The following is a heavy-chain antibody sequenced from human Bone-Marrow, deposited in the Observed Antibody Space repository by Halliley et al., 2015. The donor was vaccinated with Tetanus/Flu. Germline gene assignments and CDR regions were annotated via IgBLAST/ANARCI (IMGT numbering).Heavy chain of an antibody. Sequence: SSRSISIYHADSVKGRFTISRDNAKNSLYLQRNSLGAEDTAVYYCARQSSGMYSSGWYGMDVWGQGTTVTVSS. CDR3: ARQSSGMYSSGWYGMDV. D-gene: IGHD6-19*01. J-gene: IGHJ6*02. V-gene: IGHV3-21*01. CDR2: SSRSISI.